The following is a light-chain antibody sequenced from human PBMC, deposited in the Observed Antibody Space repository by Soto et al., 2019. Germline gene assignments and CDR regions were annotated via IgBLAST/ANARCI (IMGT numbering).Light chain of an antibody. V-gene: IGLV2-14*01. CDR2: EVI. J-gene: IGLJ2*01. CDR1: SSDVGGYDD. Sequence: QSALTQSASVSGSPGQSITIPCTGTSSDVGGYDDVSWYQQHPGKVPKLIIYEVIKRPAGVSHRFSGSKSGNTASLTISGLQTEDEADYYCRSYTTSSALVFGGGTKVTVL. CDR3: RSYTTSSALV.